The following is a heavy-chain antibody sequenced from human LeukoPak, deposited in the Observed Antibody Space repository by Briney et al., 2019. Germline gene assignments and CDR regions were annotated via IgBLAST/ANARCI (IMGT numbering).Heavy chain of an antibody. CDR2: IYDSGST. V-gene: IGHV4-59*08. CDR3: ARVAVVAATTPDAFDI. CDR1: GGSISSYY. Sequence: PSETLSLTCTVSGGSISSYYWSWIRQPPGKGLEWIGYIYDSGSTNYNPSLKSRVTISVDTSKNQFSLKLSSVTAADTAVYYCARVAVVAATTPDAFDIWGQGTMVTVSS. J-gene: IGHJ3*02. D-gene: IGHD2-15*01.